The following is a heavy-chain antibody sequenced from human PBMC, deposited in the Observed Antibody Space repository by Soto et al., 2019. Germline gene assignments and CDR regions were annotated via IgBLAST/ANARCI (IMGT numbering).Heavy chain of an antibody. CDR1: GYTFTDYY. Sequence: ASVKVSCKASGYTFTDYYMHWVRQAPGQGLEWMGWINPNTGGRNYAQNFQGRVTMTRDTSISTAYMELSGLRSDDTAVYYCARGNYYYGMDVWGQGTTVSVSS. J-gene: IGHJ6*02. V-gene: IGHV1-2*02. CDR3: ARGNYYYGMDV. CDR2: INPNTGGR.